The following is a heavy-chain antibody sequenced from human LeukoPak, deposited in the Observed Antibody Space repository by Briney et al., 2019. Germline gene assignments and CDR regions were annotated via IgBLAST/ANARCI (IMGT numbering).Heavy chain of an antibody. D-gene: IGHD3-10*01. V-gene: IGHV4-59*01. CDR1: GVSISNYN. CDR3: ARSLYYYGSDSFDI. Sequence: ASETLSFTCTVSGVSISNYNWSWIRQPPGKGLEWIGYIYYSGSTYYNTSLKSRVTTSVDTSKKQFSLKLSPVTAADTAVYYCARSLYYYGSDSFDIWGQGTMVTVSS. CDR2: IYYSGST. J-gene: IGHJ3*02.